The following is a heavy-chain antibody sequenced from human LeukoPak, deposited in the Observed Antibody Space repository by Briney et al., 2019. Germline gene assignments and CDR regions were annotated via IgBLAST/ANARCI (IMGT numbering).Heavy chain of an antibody. J-gene: IGHJ3*01. CDR2: VHYSGRT. V-gene: IGHV4-39*01. CDR3: ARHGPVVTATDAFDL. CDR1: GGSISSSTYY. Sequence: PSETLSLTCTVSGGSISSSTYYCAWIRQPPGRGLEWIGSVHYSGRTDYNPSLKSRVTISVDTSKNQLSLSLNSVTAADTAVYYCARHGPVVTATDAFDLWGQGTMVTVSS. D-gene: IGHD2-21*02.